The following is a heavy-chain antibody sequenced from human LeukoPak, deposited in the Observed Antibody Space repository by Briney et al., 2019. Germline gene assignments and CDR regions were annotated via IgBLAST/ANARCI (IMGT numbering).Heavy chain of an antibody. J-gene: IGHJ4*02. D-gene: IGHD3-22*01. CDR2: IYYSGST. CDR3: VRQSGFSMIVVVFDY. CDR1: GGSISSYY. Sequence: SETLSLTCTVSGGSISSYYWGWIRQPPGKGLEWVGTIYYSGSTNYNPSLKSRLTISVDTSKNQFSLRLSSVTAADSAVYYCVRQSGFSMIVVVFDYWGQGTLVTVSS. V-gene: IGHV4-39*01.